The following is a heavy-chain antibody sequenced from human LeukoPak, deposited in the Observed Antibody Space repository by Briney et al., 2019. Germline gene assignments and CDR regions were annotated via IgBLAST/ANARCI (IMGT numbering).Heavy chain of an antibody. Sequence: GGSLRLSCAASGFTFSSYAMSWVRQAPGKGLEWVSAISGSGGSTYYADSVKGRFTISRDNSKNTLYLQMNSLRAEDTAVYYCAKECNLEIAVAGTIFDYWGQGTLVTVSS. CDR1: GFTFSSYA. D-gene: IGHD6-19*01. CDR2: ISGSGGST. V-gene: IGHV3-23*01. J-gene: IGHJ4*02. CDR3: AKECNLEIAVAGTIFDY.